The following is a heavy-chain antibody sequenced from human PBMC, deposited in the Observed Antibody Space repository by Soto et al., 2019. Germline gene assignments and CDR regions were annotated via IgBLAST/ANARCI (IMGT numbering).Heavy chain of an antibody. V-gene: IGHV1-18*01. CDR3: ARDWDMVRGVMEIDYYYYGMDV. CDR2: ISAYNGNT. Sequence: ASVKVSCKASGYTFTSYGISWVRQAPGQGLEWMGWISAYNGNTNYAQKLQGRVTMTTDTSTSTAYMELRSLRSDDTAVYYCARDWDMVRGVMEIDYYYYGMDVRGQGTTVTVSS. J-gene: IGHJ6*02. D-gene: IGHD3-10*01. CDR1: GYTFTSYG.